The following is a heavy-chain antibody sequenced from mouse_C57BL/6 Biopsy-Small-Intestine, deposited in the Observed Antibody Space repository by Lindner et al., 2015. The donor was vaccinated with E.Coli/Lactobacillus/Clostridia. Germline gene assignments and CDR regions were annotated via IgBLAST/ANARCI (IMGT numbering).Heavy chain of an antibody. Sequence: VQLQESGPELVKPGASVKLSCKASGYTFTSHDINWVKQRPGQGLEWIGWIYPRDGSTKYNEKFKGKATLTVDTSSSTAYMELHSLTSEDSAVYYCARLDYYGNSYDWYFDVWGTGTTVTVSS. D-gene: IGHD1-1*01. CDR3: ARLDYYGNSYDWYFDV. CDR2: IYPRDGST. V-gene: IGHV1-85*01. CDR1: GYTFTSHD. J-gene: IGHJ1*03.